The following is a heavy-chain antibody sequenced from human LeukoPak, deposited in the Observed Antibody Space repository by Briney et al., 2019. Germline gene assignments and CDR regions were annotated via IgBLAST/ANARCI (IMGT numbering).Heavy chain of an antibody. CDR2: IYYSGST. CDR1: GGSFSGYY. D-gene: IGHD3-22*01. CDR3: ARGAYDSSGFYFDY. J-gene: IGHJ4*02. Sequence: SETLSLTCAVYGGSFSGYYWSWIRQPPGKGLEWIGYIYYSGSTNYNPSLKSRVTISVDTSKNQFSLKLSSVTAADTAVYYCARGAYDSSGFYFDYWGQGTLVTVSS. V-gene: IGHV4-59*01.